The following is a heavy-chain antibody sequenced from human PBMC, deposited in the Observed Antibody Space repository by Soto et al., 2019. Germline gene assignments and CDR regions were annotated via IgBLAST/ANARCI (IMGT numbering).Heavy chain of an antibody. CDR2: IYSGGST. CDR3: ARDRHYYDSSGYYIRPARED. J-gene: IGHJ3*01. D-gene: IGHD3-22*01. V-gene: IGHV3-53*01. CDR1: GFTVSSNY. Sequence: GGSLRLSCAASGFTVSSNYMSWVRQAPGKGLEWVSVIYSGGSTYYADSVKGRFTISRDNSKNTLYLQMNSLRAEDTAVYYCARDRHYYDSSGYYIRPAREDWGQGTMVTVSS.